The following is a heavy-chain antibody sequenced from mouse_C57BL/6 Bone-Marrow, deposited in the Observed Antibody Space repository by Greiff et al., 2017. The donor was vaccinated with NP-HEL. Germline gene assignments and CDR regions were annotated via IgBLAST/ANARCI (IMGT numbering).Heavy chain of an antibody. D-gene: IGHD2-2*01. CDR2: IYPGDGDT. CDR3: ASLWLRRGGYYFDY. V-gene: IGHV1-82*01. CDR1: GYAFSSSW. Sequence: QVQLQQSGPELVKPGASVKISCKASGYAFSSSWMNWVKQRPGKGLEWIGRIYPGDGDTNYNGKFKGKATLTADKSSSTAYMQLSSLTSEDSAVYFCASLWLRRGGYYFDYWGQGTTLTVSS. J-gene: IGHJ2*01.